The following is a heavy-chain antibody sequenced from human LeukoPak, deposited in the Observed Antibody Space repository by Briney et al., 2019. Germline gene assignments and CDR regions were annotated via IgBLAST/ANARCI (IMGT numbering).Heavy chain of an antibody. Sequence: SETLTLACAVYGVSFSSYYLSWIRQPPGKGLEWIGAINHSGSNNYNPHLKSRVTISVDTSKNQFSPKLSSVTAADTAVYYCARGRAARALNRKNWFDPWGQGTLVTVSS. D-gene: IGHD2-15*01. J-gene: IGHJ5*02. CDR3: ARGRAARALNRKNWFDP. CDR2: INHSGSN. CDR1: GVSFSSYY. V-gene: IGHV4-34*01.